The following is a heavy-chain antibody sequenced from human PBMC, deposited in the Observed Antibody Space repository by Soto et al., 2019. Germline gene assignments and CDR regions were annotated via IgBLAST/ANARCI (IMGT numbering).Heavy chain of an antibody. V-gene: IGHV3-74*01. CDR1: GFTFSGYW. J-gene: IGHJ5*02. CDR2: IRSDGSTT. Sequence: SCAASGFTFSGYWMHWVRQAPGKGLVWVSRIRSDGSTTSYADSVKGRFTISRDNARNTLYLQMNSLRVEDTAVYYCARSDWFDPWGQGTLVTVSS. CDR3: ARSDWFDP.